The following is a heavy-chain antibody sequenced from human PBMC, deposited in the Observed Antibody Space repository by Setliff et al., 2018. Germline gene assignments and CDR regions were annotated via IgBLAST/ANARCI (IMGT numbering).Heavy chain of an antibody. CDR2: ISAYNGDT. D-gene: IGHD5-12*01. V-gene: IGHV1-18*01. Sequence: ASVKVSCKTSGYPFTHQGISWVRQAPGQGLAWMGWISAYNGDTNFIQKFHDRVTMTTDRSTSTAYMELRSLGSDDTAMYYFARGGYGGYHEALDIWGQGTMVTVSS. CDR3: ARGGYGGYHEALDI. J-gene: IGHJ3*02. CDR1: GYPFTHQG.